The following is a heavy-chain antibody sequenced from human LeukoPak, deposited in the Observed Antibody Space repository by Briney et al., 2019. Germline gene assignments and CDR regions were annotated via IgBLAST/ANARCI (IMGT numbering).Heavy chain of an antibody. CDR1: GFTFSNYA. V-gene: IGHV3-23*01. D-gene: IGHD1-26*01. CDR3: AKERREQSRDNYFDY. CDR2: ISGSGLTT. J-gene: IGHJ4*02. Sequence: GGSLRLSCAASGFTFSNYAMSWVRLAPGRGLEWVSVISGSGLTTFYADSVKGRFTISRDNSKNTLYLQMNSLRAEDTAVYYCAKERREQSRDNYFDYWGQRTLVTVST.